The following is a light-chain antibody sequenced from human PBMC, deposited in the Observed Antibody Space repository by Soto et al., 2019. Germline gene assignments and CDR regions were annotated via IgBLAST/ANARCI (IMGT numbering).Light chain of an antibody. Sequence: QSALTQPASVSGSPGQSITISCTGSSXDIGAYNYVSWLQQYPGKAPKLIISEVSNRPSGVSNRFSGSKSGTATSLTISGLQTEDEADYFCFSFTTDWTHVFGTGTKVTVL. CDR1: SXDIGAYNY. CDR3: FSFTTDWTHV. J-gene: IGLJ1*01. CDR2: EVS. V-gene: IGLV2-14*01.